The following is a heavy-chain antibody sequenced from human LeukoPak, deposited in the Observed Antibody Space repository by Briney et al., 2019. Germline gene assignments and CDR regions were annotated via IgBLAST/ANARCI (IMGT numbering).Heavy chain of an antibody. CDR3: AKDFQNSNYYYYGMDV. J-gene: IGHJ6*02. V-gene: IGHV3-9*01. CDR1: GFTFDDYA. CDR2: ISWNSGSM. D-gene: IGHD4-11*01. Sequence: GGSLRLSCAASGFTFDDYAMHWVRQAPGKGLEWVSGISWNSGSMGYADSVKGRFTISRDNAKNSLYLQMNSLRAEDTALYYCAKDFQNSNYYYYGMDVWGQGTTVTVSS.